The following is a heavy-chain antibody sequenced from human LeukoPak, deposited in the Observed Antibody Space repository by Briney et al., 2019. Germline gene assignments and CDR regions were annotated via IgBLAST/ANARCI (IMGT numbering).Heavy chain of an antibody. V-gene: IGHV5-51*01. D-gene: IGHD3-10*01. CDR1: GYSFANYW. CDR3: ARLEFGGLYT. Sequence: GESLKISCAGSGYSFANYWIGWVRQLPGKGLEWMGIIYPGDSDIRYSPSFQGQVTISADKSISTAYLQWSGLKASDTAMYYCARLEFGGLYTWGQGTLVTVSS. J-gene: IGHJ5*02. CDR2: IYPGDSDI.